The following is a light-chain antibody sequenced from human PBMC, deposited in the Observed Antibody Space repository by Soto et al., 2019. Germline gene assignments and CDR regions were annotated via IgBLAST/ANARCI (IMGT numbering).Light chain of an antibody. CDR1: QSVLYNSNNKNY. CDR2: WAS. Sequence: DIVMTQSPDSLAVSLGERATINCKSSQSVLYNSNNKNYLSWYQQKPGQPPKLLISWASSRESGGPDRFRGRGSGTDFTLTISRLQADDVAIYYCQQYFSLPFTFGPGTKVDIK. V-gene: IGKV4-1*01. CDR3: QQYFSLPFT. J-gene: IGKJ3*01.